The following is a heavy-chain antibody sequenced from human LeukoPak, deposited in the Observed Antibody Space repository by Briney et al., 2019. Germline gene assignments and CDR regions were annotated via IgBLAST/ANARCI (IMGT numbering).Heavy chain of an antibody. Sequence: TGGSLRLSCAASGFTFSTYWMSWVRQAPGKGLGWVANIKQDGSEKYYVDSVKGRFTISRDNAKNSLYLQMNSLRAEDTAMYYCARDSAGNDYWGQGTLVTVSS. CDR3: ARDSAGNDY. CDR2: IKQDGSEK. D-gene: IGHD6-13*01. CDR1: GFTFSTYW. V-gene: IGHV3-7*01. J-gene: IGHJ4*02.